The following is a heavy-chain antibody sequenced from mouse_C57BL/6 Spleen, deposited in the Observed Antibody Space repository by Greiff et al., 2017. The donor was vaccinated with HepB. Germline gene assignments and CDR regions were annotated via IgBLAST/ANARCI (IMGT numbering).Heavy chain of an antibody. CDR2: IDPEDGET. CDR3: ARWHYDYGFYAMDY. Sequence: EVQLQQSGAELVKPGAPVKLSCTASGFNIKDYYMHWVKQRTEQGLEWIGRIDPEDGETKYAPKFQGKATITADTSSNTAYLQLSSLTSEDTAVYYCARWHYDYGFYAMDYWGQGTSVTVSS. V-gene: IGHV14-2*01. CDR1: GFNIKDYY. J-gene: IGHJ4*01. D-gene: IGHD2-4*01.